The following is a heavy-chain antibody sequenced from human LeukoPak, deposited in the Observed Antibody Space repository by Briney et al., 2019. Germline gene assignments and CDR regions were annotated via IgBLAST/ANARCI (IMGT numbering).Heavy chain of an antibody. CDR3: ARDWVGIAARRDYYYYMDV. CDR1: GYTFTSYG. J-gene: IGHJ6*03. V-gene: IGHV1-18*01. Sequence: GASVKVSCKASGYTFTSYGISWVRQAPGQGLEWMGWISAYNGNTNYAQKLQGRVTMTTDTSTSTAYMELRSLRSDDTAVYYCARDWVGIAARRDYYYYMDVWGKGTTVTVSS. D-gene: IGHD6-6*01. CDR2: ISAYNGNT.